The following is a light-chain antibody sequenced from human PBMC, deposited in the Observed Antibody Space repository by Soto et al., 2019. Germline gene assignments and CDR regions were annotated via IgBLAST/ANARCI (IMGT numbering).Light chain of an antibody. Sequence: EIVMTQSPATLSVSPGESATLSCRASQSVSGNLAWYQQKPGQAPRLLIYGASTRATGIPARFSGSGSGTEFTLTISSLQSEAFAVYYCQQYNNWLITFGQGTRLEI. CDR3: QQYNNWLIT. J-gene: IGKJ5*01. CDR1: QSVSGN. CDR2: GAS. V-gene: IGKV3-15*01.